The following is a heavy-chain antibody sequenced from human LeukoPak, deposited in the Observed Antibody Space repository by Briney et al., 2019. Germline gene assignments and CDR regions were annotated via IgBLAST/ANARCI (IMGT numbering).Heavy chain of an antibody. CDR2: IYYSGST. V-gene: IGHV4-31*03. Sequence: ETSQTLSLTCTVSGGTISSGGYYWSWLRQHPGKGLVWIGCIYYSGSTYYNPSLKSRFTISVDTSKNQFSLKLSSVTAADTAVYYCARGEHYYDSSGYYYWGQGTLVTVSS. CDR3: ARGEHYYDSSGYYY. J-gene: IGHJ4*02. D-gene: IGHD3-22*01. CDR1: GGTISSGGYY.